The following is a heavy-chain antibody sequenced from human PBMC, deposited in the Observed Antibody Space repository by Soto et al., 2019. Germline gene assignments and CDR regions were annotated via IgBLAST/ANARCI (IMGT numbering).Heavy chain of an antibody. CDR2: ISGTGGST. D-gene: IGHD2-2*01. J-gene: IGHJ4*02. CDR1: GFTFRSYA. CDR3: ARKSSTSCLGY. Sequence: GGSLRLSCAISGFTFRSYAMSCVRQAPGKGPEWVSGISGTGGSTYYADSVKGRFTISRDNAKNSLYLQMNSLRDEDTAVYYCARKSSTSCLGYWGQGTLVTVSS. V-gene: IGHV3-23*01.